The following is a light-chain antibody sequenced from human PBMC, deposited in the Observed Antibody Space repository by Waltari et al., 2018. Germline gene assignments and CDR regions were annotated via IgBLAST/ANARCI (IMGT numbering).Light chain of an antibody. V-gene: IGLV2-14*03. Sequence: QSALSQPASVSGSPGQSITISCTGTSSDIGGHSSVSWYQQHPGKAPKLMIYDVRNRPSGVSYRFSGSKSANTASLTISGLQAEDEADYSCSSYTDSFTVVFGGGTRLTVL. CDR1: SSDIGGHSS. CDR2: DVR. J-gene: IGLJ3*02. CDR3: SSYTDSFTVV.